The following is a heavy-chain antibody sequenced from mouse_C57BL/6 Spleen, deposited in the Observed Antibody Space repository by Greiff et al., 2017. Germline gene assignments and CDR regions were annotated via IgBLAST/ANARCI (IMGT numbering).Heavy chain of an antibody. V-gene: IGHV1-50*01. CDR1: GYTFTSYW. D-gene: IGHD1-1*01. CDR3: ARVTTVVATGGAY. Sequence: VQLQQPGAELVKPGASVKLSCKASGYTFTSYWMQWVKQRPGQGLEWIGEIDPSDSYTNYNQKFKGKATLTVDTSSSTAYMQLSILTSEDSAVYYCARVTTVVATGGAYWGQGTLVTVSA. CDR2: IDPSDSYT. J-gene: IGHJ3*01.